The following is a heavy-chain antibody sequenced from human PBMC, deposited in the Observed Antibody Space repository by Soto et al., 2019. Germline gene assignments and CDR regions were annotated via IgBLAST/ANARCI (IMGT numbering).Heavy chain of an antibody. Sequence: QARLVESGGGVVQPGRSLRLSCVSSGFTFDTYGMHWVRQAPGKGLEWVAVTSYDGSNNYYADSVMGRFTISRDNSENTLYLQMDSLRVEDTAMYYCGKSNYYGTGWIYNWGLGTLVNVSS. CDR3: GKSNYYGTGWIYN. J-gene: IGHJ4*02. D-gene: IGHD3-10*01. V-gene: IGHV3-30*18. CDR2: TSYDGSNN. CDR1: GFTFDTYG.